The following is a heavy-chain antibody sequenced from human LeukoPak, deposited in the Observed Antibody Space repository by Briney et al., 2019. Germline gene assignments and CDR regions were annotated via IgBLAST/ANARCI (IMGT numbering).Heavy chain of an antibody. CDR2: ITSTGRYI. CDR1: GFIFIDYS. D-gene: IGHD4-23*01. V-gene: IGHV3-21*01. CDR3: ARLRNVGGNPHPFNV. J-gene: IGHJ3*01. Sequence: GGSLRLSCAASGFIFIDYSMNWVRQAPGKGLECVSSITSTGRYIFYADSLKGRFTISRDNAKKSLYLQMNGLRAEDTAVYYCARLRNVGGNPHPFNVWGQGTTVTVSS.